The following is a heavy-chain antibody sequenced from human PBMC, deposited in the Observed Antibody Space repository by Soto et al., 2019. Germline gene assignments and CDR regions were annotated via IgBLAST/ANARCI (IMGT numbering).Heavy chain of an antibody. CDR3: ARDANDFWSGYLCAFDI. CDR2: ISAYNGNT. J-gene: IGHJ3*02. V-gene: IGHV1-18*01. Sequence: ASVKVSCKASGYTFTSYGISWVRRAPGQGLEWMGWISAYNGNTNYAQKLQGRVTMTTDTSTGTAYMELRSLRSDDTAVYYCARDANDFWSGYLCAFDIWGQGTMVTVSS. CDR1: GYTFTSYG. D-gene: IGHD3-3*01.